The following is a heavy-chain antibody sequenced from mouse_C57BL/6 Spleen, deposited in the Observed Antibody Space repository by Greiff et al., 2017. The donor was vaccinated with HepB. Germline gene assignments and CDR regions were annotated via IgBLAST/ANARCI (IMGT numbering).Heavy chain of an antibody. CDR1: GYTFTSYW. D-gene: IGHD2-4*01. CDR2: IDPSDSET. J-gene: IGHJ2*01. Sequence: QVHVKQPGAELVRPGSSVKLSCKASGYTFTSYWMHWVKQRPIQGLEWIGNIDPSDSETHYNQKFKDKATLTVDKSSSTAYMQLSSLTSEDSSVYYCARKVDYDSGDFDYWGQGTTLTVSS. CDR3: ARKVDYDSGDFDY. V-gene: IGHV1-52*01.